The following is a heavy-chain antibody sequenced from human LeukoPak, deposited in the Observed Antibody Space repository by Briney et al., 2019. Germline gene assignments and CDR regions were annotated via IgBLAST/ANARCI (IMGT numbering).Heavy chain of an antibody. Sequence: GGSLRLSCSASGFTFSSYAMHWVRQAPGKGLEYVSAISSNGGSTYYADSVKGRFTISRDNSKNTLYLQMSSLGAEDTAVYYCVTLIAVAGWPIDYWGQGTLVTVSS. CDR2: ISSNGGST. J-gene: IGHJ4*02. D-gene: IGHD6-19*01. CDR1: GFTFSSYA. V-gene: IGHV3-64D*06. CDR3: VTLIAVAGWPIDY.